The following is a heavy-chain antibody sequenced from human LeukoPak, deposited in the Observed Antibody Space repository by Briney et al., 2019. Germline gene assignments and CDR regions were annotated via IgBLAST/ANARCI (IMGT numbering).Heavy chain of an antibody. CDR2: ISYDGSNK. CDR3: AKDLRYSFDY. D-gene: IGHD3-9*01. J-gene: IGHJ4*02. V-gene: IGHV3-30*18. Sequence: GGSLRLSCAASGFTFSSYGMHWVRQAPGKGLEWVAVISYDGSNKYYADSVKGRFTISRDNSKNTLYLQMNSLRAEDTAVYYCAKDLRYSFDYWGQGTLVTVSS. CDR1: GFTFSSYG.